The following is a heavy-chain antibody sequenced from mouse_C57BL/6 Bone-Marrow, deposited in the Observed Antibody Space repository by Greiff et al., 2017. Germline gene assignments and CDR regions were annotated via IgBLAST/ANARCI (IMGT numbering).Heavy chain of an antibody. V-gene: IGHV1-4*01. CDR2: INPSRGYT. CDR1: GYTFTSYT. D-gene: IGHD2-5*01. Sequence: QVQLKQSGAELARPGASVKMSCKASGYTFTSYTMHWVKQRPGQGLEWIGYINPSRGYTKYNQKFKDKATLTADKSSSTASMQLSSLTSEESAVYYCARGQYSNYVFAYWGQGTLVTVSA. J-gene: IGHJ3*01. CDR3: ARGQYSNYVFAY.